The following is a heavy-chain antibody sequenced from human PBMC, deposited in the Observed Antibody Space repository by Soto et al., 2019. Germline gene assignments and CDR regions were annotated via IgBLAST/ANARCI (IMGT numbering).Heavy chain of an antibody. Sequence: GGSLRLSCAASGFTFSSYGMHWVRQAPGKGLEWVAVISYDGSNKYYADSVKGRFTISRDNSKNTLYLQMNSLRAEDTAVYYCAKDAIVGATTGYFDYWGQGTLVTVSS. J-gene: IGHJ4*02. CDR2: ISYDGSNK. D-gene: IGHD1-26*01. CDR1: GFTFSSYG. V-gene: IGHV3-30*18. CDR3: AKDAIVGATTGYFDY.